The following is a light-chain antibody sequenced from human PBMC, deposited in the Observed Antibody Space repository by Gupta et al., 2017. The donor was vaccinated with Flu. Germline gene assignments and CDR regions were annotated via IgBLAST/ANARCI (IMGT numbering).Light chain of an antibody. J-gene: IGLJ1*01. CDR3: GSFSNGDPLFV. CDR1: DSDVGHYDL. Sequence: QSGLTQPSSVSSSPGQSITIACTRTDSDVGHYDLVSWYQQHPGKAPKLIIYAVNRRPSGVSDRYSGSKSGNTASLTISGLQAEDEADYYCGSFSNGDPLFVFGDASKVTVL. CDR2: AVN. V-gene: IGLV2-14*01.